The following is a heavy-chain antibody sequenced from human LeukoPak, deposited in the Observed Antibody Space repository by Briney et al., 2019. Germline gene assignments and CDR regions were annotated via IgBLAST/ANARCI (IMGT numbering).Heavy chain of an antibody. J-gene: IGHJ6*03. D-gene: IGHD5-18*01. CDR1: GFTSITYT. V-gene: IGHV3-21*01. Sequence: GGSLRLSCAASGFTSITYTMNWVRQAPGKGLEWVSSISSSSSYIYYADSVKGRFTISRDNAKNSLYLQMNSLRAEDMAVYYCARAPDVVDTAMADYYYYYYMDVWGKGTTVTVSS. CDR3: ARAPDVVDTAMADYYYYYYMDV. CDR2: ISSSSSYI.